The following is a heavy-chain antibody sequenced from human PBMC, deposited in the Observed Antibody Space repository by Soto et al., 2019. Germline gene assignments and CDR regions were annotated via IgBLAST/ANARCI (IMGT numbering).Heavy chain of an antibody. J-gene: IGHJ4*02. Sequence: GESLKISCKGSGYSFTSYWVSWVRQMPGKGLEWMGRIDPSDSYTNYSPSFQGHVTISADKSISTAYLQWSSLKASDTAMYYCASSTLIAAAGAVPDYWGQGTLVTVSS. V-gene: IGHV5-10-1*01. CDR2: IDPSDSYT. D-gene: IGHD6-13*01. CDR3: ASSTLIAAAGAVPDY. CDR1: GYSFTSYW.